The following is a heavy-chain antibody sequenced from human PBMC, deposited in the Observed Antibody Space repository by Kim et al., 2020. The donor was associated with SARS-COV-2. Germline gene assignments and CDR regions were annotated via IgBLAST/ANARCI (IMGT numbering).Heavy chain of an antibody. CDR1: GDSISNGAYY. J-gene: IGHJ1*01. CDR2: IYYSGGT. Sequence: SETLSLTCSVSGDSISNGAYYWSWVRQHPGGGLEWIGSIYYSGGTYSNSSLKSRIVMSVDTSKSQFSLKLDSVTVADTAVYYCARRPEHYDFSSDIVWGQGTPVTVSS. V-gene: IGHV4-31*03. CDR3: ARRPEHYDFSSDIV. D-gene: IGHD3-3*01.